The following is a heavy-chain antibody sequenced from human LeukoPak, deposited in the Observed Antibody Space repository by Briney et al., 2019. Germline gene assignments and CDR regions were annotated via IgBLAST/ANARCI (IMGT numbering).Heavy chain of an antibody. Sequence: GGSLRLSCAAPGFSFSRSYMNWVRQAPGKGLEWVATIKQDGADKYYVDSVKGRFTISRDTAKNSLFLQMNSLRAEDTAVYYCARDPSRYDLDYWGQGTLVTVSS. D-gene: IGHD5-12*01. J-gene: IGHJ4*02. CDR1: GFSFSRSY. V-gene: IGHV3-7*01. CDR2: IKQDGADK. CDR3: ARDPSRYDLDY.